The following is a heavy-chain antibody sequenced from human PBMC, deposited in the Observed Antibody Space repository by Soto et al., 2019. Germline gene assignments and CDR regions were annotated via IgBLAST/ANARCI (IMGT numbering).Heavy chain of an antibody. CDR2: IGTAGDT. CDR1: VFTFSSYD. J-gene: IGHJ4*02. Sequence: WWSLRLSCSASVFTFSSYDMHWFRQATGKGLEWVSAIGTAGDTYYPGSVKGRFTISRENAKNSLYLQMNSLRAGDTAVYYCAREDCSGGSCYFDYWGQGTLVTVSS. V-gene: IGHV3-13*01. CDR3: AREDCSGGSCYFDY. D-gene: IGHD2-15*01.